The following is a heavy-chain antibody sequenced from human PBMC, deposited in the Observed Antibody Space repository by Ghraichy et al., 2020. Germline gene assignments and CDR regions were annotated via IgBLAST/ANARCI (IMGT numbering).Heavy chain of an antibody. CDR3: ARLYGYYGVGWFDP. V-gene: IGHV4-39*07. CDR2: IYYSGST. D-gene: IGHD3-22*01. Sequence: SETLSLTCTVSGGSISSSSYYWGWIRQPPGKGLEWIGSIYYSGSTYYNPSLKSRVTISVDTSKNQFSLKLSSVTAADTAVYYCARLYGYYGVGWFDPWGQGTLVTVSS. J-gene: IGHJ5*02. CDR1: GGSISSSSYY.